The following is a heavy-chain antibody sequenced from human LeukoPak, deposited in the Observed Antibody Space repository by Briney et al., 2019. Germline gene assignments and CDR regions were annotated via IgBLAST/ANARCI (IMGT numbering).Heavy chain of an antibody. CDR2: IYYSGST. CDR3: ARGPCSSTSCYYNWFDP. J-gene: IGHJ5*02. CDR1: GGSISSGGYY. D-gene: IGHD2-2*01. V-gene: IGHV4-31*03. Sequence: SETLSLTCTVSGGSISSGGYYWSWIRQHPGKGLEWIGYIYYSGSTYYNPSLKSRVTISVDTSKNQFSLKLSSVTAADTAVYYCARGPCSSTSCYYNWFDPWGQGTLVTVSS.